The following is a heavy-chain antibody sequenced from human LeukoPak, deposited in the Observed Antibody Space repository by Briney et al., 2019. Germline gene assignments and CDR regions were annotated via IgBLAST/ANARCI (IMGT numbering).Heavy chain of an antibody. J-gene: IGHJ4*02. V-gene: IGHV5-51*01. CDR3: ASRLRERFDS. D-gene: IGHD5-12*01. CDR2: LYPGDSDT. Sequence: GESLKISCKGSGYSFPNYWICWVRQMPGKGLEWLGILYPGDSDTRYSPSFQGQVTISADKSISTAYLQWSSLKASDTAMYYCASRLRERFDSWGQGTLVTVSS. CDR1: GYSFPNYW.